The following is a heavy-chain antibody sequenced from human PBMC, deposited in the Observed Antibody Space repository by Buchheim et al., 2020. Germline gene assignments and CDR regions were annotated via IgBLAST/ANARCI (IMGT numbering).Heavy chain of an antibody. CDR2: VNPTGSRP. J-gene: IGHJ4*02. Sequence: QVQLVQSGAEVKMPGASVKISCKASGYTFAIYYIHWVRQAPGQRLEWMGLVNPTGSRPTYAQGFQGRVTMTRDMSTSTVYLELSSLRSEDAAMYYCARVHGGNFGQYDSWGQGTL. D-gene: IGHD4-23*01. V-gene: IGHV1-46*01. CDR3: ARVHGGNFGQYDS. CDR1: GYTFAIYY.